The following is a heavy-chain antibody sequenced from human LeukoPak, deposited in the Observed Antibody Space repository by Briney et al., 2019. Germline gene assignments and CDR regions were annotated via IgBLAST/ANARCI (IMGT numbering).Heavy chain of an antibody. CDR2: ISYDGSNK. Sequence: PGGSLRLSCAASGFTFSSYGMHCVRQAPGKGLEWVAVISYDGSNKYYADSVKGRLTISRDNSKNTLYLQMNSLRAEDTAVYYCAKDPLCSGGSCYSFYYYYGMDVWGQGTTVTVSS. J-gene: IGHJ6*02. CDR1: GFTFSSYG. D-gene: IGHD2-15*01. CDR3: AKDPLCSGGSCYSFYYYYGMDV. V-gene: IGHV3-30*18.